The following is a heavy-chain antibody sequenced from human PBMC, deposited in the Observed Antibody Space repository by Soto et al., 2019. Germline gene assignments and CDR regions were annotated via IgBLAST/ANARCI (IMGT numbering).Heavy chain of an antibody. CDR2: ISGDAGTT. Sequence: GGSLRLSCVASGFTFSSYAMSWVRQAPGKGLEWVSSISGDAGTTYYADSVKGRFTISRDNYKKTLSVQMNSLRVEDTALYYCARVPRYCSGSSCFGGYFEYWGQGNLVTVSS. D-gene: IGHD2-15*01. V-gene: IGHV3-23*01. CDR3: ARVPRYCSGSSCFGGYFEY. J-gene: IGHJ4*02. CDR1: GFTFSSYA.